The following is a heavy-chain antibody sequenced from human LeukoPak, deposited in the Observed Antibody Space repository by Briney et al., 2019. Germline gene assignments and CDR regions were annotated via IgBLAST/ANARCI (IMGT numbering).Heavy chain of an antibody. D-gene: IGHD1-1*01. J-gene: IGHJ4*02. Sequence: QPGRSLRLSCSASGFTFSSHAMHWVRQAPGKGLEWVAIISYDGSDKYYADSVKGRFTISRDNSKNTLNLQMNSLRVEDTAVYYCAREYRGWYFDHWGQGTLVTVSS. CDR2: ISYDGSDK. CDR1: GFTFSSHA. V-gene: IGHV3-30*03. CDR3: AREYRGWYFDH.